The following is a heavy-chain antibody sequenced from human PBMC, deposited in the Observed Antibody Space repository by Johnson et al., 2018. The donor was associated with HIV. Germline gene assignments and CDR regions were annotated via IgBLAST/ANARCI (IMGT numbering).Heavy chain of an antibody. CDR1: GFTFSSYA. Sequence: VLLVESGGGLVQPGGSLRLSCAASGFTFSSYAMHWVRQAPGKGLEYVSAISSNGGSTYYANSVKGRFTISRDNSKNTLYLHMNSLRAEDTAVYYCAKDHWVVGSWQAFDIWGQGTMVTVSS. CDR3: AKDHWVVGSWQAFDI. CDR2: ISSNGGST. V-gene: IGHV3-64*01. D-gene: IGHD6-13*01. J-gene: IGHJ3*02.